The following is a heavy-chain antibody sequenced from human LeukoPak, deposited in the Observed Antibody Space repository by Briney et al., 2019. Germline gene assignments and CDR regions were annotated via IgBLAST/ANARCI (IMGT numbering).Heavy chain of an antibody. CDR3: AHKNRPSMVRGVTFDY. D-gene: IGHD3-10*01. Sequence: SGPTLVKPTQTLTLTCTFSGFSLSTSGVGVGWIRQPPGKALEWLALIYWDDDKRYSPSLKSRLTITEDTSKNQVVLTMTNMDPVDTATYYCAHKNRPSMVRGVTFDYWGQGTLVTVSS. J-gene: IGHJ4*02. V-gene: IGHV2-5*02. CDR2: IYWDDDK. CDR1: GFSLSTSGVG.